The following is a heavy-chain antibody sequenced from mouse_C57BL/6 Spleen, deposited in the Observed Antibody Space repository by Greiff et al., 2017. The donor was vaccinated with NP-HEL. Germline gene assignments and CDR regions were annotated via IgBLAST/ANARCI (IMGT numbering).Heavy chain of an antibody. D-gene: IGHD2-4*01. J-gene: IGHJ3*01. CDR2: ISSGSSTI. CDR3: ARVYDYDWFAY. Sequence: DVQLVESGGGLVKPGGSLKLSCAASGFTFSDYGMHWVRQAPEKGLEWVAYISSGSSTIYYADTVKGRSTIPRDNAKNTLFLQMTSLRSEDTAMYYCARVYDYDWFAYWGQGTLVTVSA. V-gene: IGHV5-17*01. CDR1: GFTFSDYG.